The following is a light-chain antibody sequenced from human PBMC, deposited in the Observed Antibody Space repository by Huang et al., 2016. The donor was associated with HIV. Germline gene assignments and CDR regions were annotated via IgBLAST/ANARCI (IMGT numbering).Light chain of an antibody. CDR2: AAS. J-gene: IGKJ5*01. CDR3: QQYNTYPRT. Sequence: DIQMTQSPSSLSASVGDRVTITCRAIQGISSWLVWYQQKPGEAPKSLIYAASSLQSGVPSRFSGSGSGTDFTLTISSQQPEDFAIYYCQQYNTYPRTFGQGTRLEIK. V-gene: IGKV1D-16*01. CDR1: QGISSW.